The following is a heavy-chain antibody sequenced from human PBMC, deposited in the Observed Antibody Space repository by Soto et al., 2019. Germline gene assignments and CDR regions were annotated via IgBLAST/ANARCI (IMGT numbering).Heavy chain of an antibody. Sequence: SETLSLTCTVSGGSISSYYWSWIRQPPGKGLEWIGYIYYSGSTNYNPSLKSRVTISVDTSKNLFSLKLSSVTAADTAVYYCARQGGYCSGGSCYFGEDYYYYGMDVWGQGTTVTVSS. J-gene: IGHJ6*02. V-gene: IGHV4-59*08. CDR1: GGSISSYY. D-gene: IGHD2-15*01. CDR2: IYYSGST. CDR3: ARQGGYCSGGSCYFGEDYYYYGMDV.